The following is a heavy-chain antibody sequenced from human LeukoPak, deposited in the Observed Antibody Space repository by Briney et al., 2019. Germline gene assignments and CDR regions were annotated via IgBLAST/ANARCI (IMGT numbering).Heavy chain of an antibody. CDR1: GYTFTSYG. D-gene: IGHD6-6*01. CDR2: ISAYNGDT. J-gene: IGHJ4*02. CDR3: ARNAFNTSSENYFDF. Sequence: ASVKVSCKASGYTFTSYGISWVRQAPGQGLEWMGWISAYNGDTNYAQSFQGRVTMTTDTSTSTAYMELRSLKSDDTAVYYCARNAFNTSSENYFDFWGRGTLVTVSS. V-gene: IGHV1-18*01.